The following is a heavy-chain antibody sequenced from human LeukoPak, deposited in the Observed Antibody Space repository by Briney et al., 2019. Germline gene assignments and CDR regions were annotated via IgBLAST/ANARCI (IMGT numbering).Heavy chain of an antibody. Sequence: GGSLRLSCAASGFTFSNYGMHWVRQAPGKGLEWVTFIRYDGSNKYYADSVKGRFTISRDNSKNTLYLQMNSLRAEDTAVYYCAKDRATGTYYFDYWGQGTLVTVSS. D-gene: IGHD1-1*01. CDR2: IRYDGSNK. V-gene: IGHV3-30*02. CDR1: GFTFSNYG. CDR3: AKDRATGTYYFDY. J-gene: IGHJ4*02.